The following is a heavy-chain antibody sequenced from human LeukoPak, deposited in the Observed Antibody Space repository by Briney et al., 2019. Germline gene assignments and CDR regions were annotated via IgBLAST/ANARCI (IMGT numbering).Heavy chain of an antibody. V-gene: IGHV3-48*03. J-gene: IGHJ4*02. CDR3: ARGLRGYSYGYDY. Sequence: GGSLRLSCAASGFTFSSYEMNWVRQAPGKGLEWVSYISSSGSTIFYADSVKGRFTISRDNAKNSLYLQMNSQRAEDTAVYYCARGLRGYSYGYDYWGQGTLVTVSS. CDR1: GFTFSSYE. CDR2: ISSSGSTI. D-gene: IGHD5-18*01.